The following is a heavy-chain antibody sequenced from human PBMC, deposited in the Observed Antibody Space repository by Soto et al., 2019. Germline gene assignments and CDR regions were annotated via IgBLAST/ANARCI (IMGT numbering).Heavy chain of an antibody. V-gene: IGHV4-59*01. Sequence: SETLSLTCTVSGGSISSYYWSWIRQPPGKGLEWIGYIYYSGSTNYNPSLKSRVTISVDTSKSQFSLKLSSVTAADTAVYYCAREAAAGDFDYWGQGTLVTVSS. CDR3: AREAAAGDFDY. CDR1: GGSISSYY. J-gene: IGHJ4*02. CDR2: IYYSGST. D-gene: IGHD6-13*01.